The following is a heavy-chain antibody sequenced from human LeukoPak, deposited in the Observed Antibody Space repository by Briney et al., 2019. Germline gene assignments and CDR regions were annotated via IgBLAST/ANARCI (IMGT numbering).Heavy chain of an antibody. CDR2: ISYDGSNK. J-gene: IGHJ4*02. Sequence: GGSLRLSCAASGFTFSSYAMHWVRQAPGKGLEWVAVISYDGSNKYYADSVKGRFTTSRDNSKNTLYLQMNSLRAEDTAVYYCARDRSPTRDGGDYRGQGTLVTVSS. CDR3: ARDRSPTRDGGDY. CDR1: GFTFSSYA. D-gene: IGHD3-16*01. V-gene: IGHV3-30-3*01.